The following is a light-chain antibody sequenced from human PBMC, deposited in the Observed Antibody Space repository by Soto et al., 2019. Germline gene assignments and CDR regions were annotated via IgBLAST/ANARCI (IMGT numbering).Light chain of an antibody. CDR3: QHYNSYSPWT. V-gene: IGKV1-5*01. J-gene: IGKJ1*01. Sequence: DIQMTQSPSTLSASVGDRVTITCRASQSISSWLAWYQQKPEKAPKLLIFHASSLESGVPSRFSGSGSGTEFTLTISSLQPDDFASYYCQHYNSYSPWTFGQGTKVEIK. CDR1: QSISSW. CDR2: HAS.